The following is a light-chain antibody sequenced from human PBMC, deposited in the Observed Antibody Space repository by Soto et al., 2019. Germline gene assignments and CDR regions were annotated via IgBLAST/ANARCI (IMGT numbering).Light chain of an antibody. V-gene: IGKV3-15*01. J-gene: IGKJ1*01. CDR1: QYISKY. CDR3: HQYNEWRT. Sequence: EVAMTQSPATLSVSPGERATLSCRASQYISKYLAWYQQRPGQAPSLLIYDASTRATGIPDRFSGSGSGTESTLTIRSLQSEDVAVYYCHQYNEWRTFGQGTKVDIK. CDR2: DAS.